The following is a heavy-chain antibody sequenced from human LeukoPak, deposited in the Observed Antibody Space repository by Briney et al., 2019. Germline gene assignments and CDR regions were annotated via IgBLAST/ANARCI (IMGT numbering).Heavy chain of an antibody. Sequence: PSETLSLTYAVSGYSISSGYYWGWIRQPPGKGLEWIGSIYHSGSTYYNPSLKSRVTISVDTSKNQFSLKLSSVTAADTAVYYCARRSYYESSGYYQLGGYYFDYWGQGTLVTVSS. J-gene: IGHJ4*02. D-gene: IGHD3-22*01. CDR3: ARRSYYESSGYYQLGGYYFDY. V-gene: IGHV4-38-2*01. CDR1: GYSISSGYY. CDR2: IYHSGST.